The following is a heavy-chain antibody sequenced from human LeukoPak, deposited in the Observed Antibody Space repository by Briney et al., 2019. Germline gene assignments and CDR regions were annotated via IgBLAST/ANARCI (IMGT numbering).Heavy chain of an antibody. CDR1: GYTFTSYG. Sequence: ASVKVSCKASGYTFTSYGISWVRQAPGQGLEWMGWISAYNGNTNYAQKLQGRVTMTTDTSTSTAYMELRSLRSDDTAVYYCARVVGPDCSSTSCHYRSHAFDIWGQGTMVTVSS. CDR3: ARVVGPDCSSTSCHYRSHAFDI. CDR2: ISAYNGNT. V-gene: IGHV1-18*01. J-gene: IGHJ3*02. D-gene: IGHD2-2*01.